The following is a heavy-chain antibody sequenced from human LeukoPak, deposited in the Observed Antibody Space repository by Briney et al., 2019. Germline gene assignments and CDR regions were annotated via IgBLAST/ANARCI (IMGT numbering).Heavy chain of an antibody. V-gene: IGHV1-8*01. CDR1: GYTFTSYD. J-gene: IGHJ4*02. D-gene: IGHD3-10*01. Sequence: ASVKASCKASGYTFTSYDINWVPQATGQGLEWMGWMNPNSGNTGYAQKFQGRVTMTRNTSISTAYMELSSLRSKDTAVYYCARGPYHYYGSGTDFDYWGQGALVTVSS. CDR3: ARGPYHYYGSGTDFDY. CDR2: MNPNSGNT.